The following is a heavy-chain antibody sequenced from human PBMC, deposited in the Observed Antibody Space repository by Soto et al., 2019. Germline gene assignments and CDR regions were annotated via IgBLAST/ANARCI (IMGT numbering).Heavy chain of an antibody. V-gene: IGHV4-4*07. J-gene: IGHJ4*02. CDR3: ARESRSELGTVEY. Sequence: ETLSLTCTVSGASISNYYWSWIRQPAGKGLECLGRIYASGTTTYNPSLRSRVTMSVDTSKNQFSLNLNSVTAADTAVYYCARESRSELGTVEYWGPGTLVTVYS. CDR2: IYASGTT. D-gene: IGHD1-1*01. CDR1: GASISNYY.